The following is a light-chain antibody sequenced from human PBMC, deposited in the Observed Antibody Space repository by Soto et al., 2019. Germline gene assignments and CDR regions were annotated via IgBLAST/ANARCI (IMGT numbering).Light chain of an antibody. V-gene: IGKV1-39*01. CDR3: QQSYSTPFT. J-gene: IGKJ3*01. Sequence: DIQMTQSPSSLSASVGDRVTITCRASQSISSYLNWYQQKPGKAPKLLIYAASSLQSGVPSRFTGSVSVTDFTLTISSLQPEDFATYYCQQSYSTPFTFCPGTKVDIK. CDR1: QSISSY. CDR2: AAS.